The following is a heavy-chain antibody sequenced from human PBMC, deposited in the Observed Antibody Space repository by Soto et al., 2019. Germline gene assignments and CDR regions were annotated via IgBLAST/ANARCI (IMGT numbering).Heavy chain of an antibody. Sequence: EVQLVESGGGLVQPGGSLRLSCAASGSTFSSYSMNWVRQAPGKGLEWVSYISSSSSTMYYADSVRGRFTISRDNAKNSLYLQMNSLRAEDTAVYYCAIHGSGSRYWGQGTLVTVSS. V-gene: IGHV3-48*01. D-gene: IGHD3-10*01. CDR2: ISSSSSTM. CDR1: GSTFSSYS. CDR3: AIHGSGSRY. J-gene: IGHJ4*02.